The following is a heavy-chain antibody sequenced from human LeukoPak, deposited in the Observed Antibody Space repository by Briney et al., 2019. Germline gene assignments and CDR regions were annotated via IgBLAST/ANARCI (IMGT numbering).Heavy chain of an antibody. CDR2: ISGRGGCT. J-gene: IGHJ4*02. Sequence: GGSLRLSCAPSGFSFTDYHMNWDRQAPGPGLEWVSGISGRGGCTDHPESVNDEFTISSDNPENTLYLQMTSLRAGDTAVYYCASSAVAGRPYYCDFWGQEPLVSVS. CDR3: ASSAVAGRPYYCDF. D-gene: IGHD6-19*01. CDR1: GFSFTDYH. V-gene: IGHV3-23*01.